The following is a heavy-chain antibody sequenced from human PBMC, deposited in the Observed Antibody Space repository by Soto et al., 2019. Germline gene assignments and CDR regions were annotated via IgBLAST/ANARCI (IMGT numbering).Heavy chain of an antibody. V-gene: IGHV3-30*18. CDR3: AKTSWPLGATYNGGMDV. CDR2: ISYDGSNK. D-gene: IGHD5-12*01. CDR1: GFTFSSYG. Sequence: GGSLRLSCAASGFTFSSYGMHWVRQAPGKGLEWVAVISYDGSNKYYADSVKGRFTISRDNSKNTLYLQMNSLRAEDTAVYYCAKTSWPLGATYNGGMDVWGQGTTVTLPS. J-gene: IGHJ6*02.